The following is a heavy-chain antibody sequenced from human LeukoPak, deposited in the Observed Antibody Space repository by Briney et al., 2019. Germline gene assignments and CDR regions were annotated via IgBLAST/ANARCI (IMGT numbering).Heavy chain of an antibody. CDR3: ARDFKDSSSSLVYYYYYYMDV. Sequence: SETLSLTCTVSGGSISDFYWSWIRQPAGKGLEWIWRIYTSGSTNYNPALKSRVTMSVDTYKNQFSLKLSSVTASDTAVYYCARDFKDSSSSLVYYYYYYMDVWGKGTTVTVSS. V-gene: IGHV4-4*07. CDR2: IYTSGST. CDR1: GGSISDFY. D-gene: IGHD6-6*01. J-gene: IGHJ6*03.